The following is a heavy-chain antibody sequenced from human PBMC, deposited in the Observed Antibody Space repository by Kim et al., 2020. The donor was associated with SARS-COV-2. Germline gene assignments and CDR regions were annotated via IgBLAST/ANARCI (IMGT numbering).Heavy chain of an antibody. CDR3: ARDGPGGMITSPTYYYYGMDV. V-gene: IGHV3-21*01. Sequence: GGSLRLSCAASGFTFSSYSMNWVRQAPGKGLEWVSSISSSSSYIYYADSVKGRFTISRDNAKNSLYLQMNSLRAEDTAVYYCARDGPGGMITSPTYYYYGMDVWGQGTTVTVSS. D-gene: IGHD3-16*01. CDR2: ISSSSSYI. J-gene: IGHJ6*02. CDR1: GFTFSSYS.